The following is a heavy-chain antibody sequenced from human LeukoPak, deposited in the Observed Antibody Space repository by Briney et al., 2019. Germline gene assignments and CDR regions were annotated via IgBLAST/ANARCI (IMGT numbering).Heavy chain of an antibody. Sequence: GESLKISFKGSGSSFTSYWIGWVRQMPGKGLEWMGIIYPGDSDTRYSPSFQGQVTISADKSISTAYLQWSSLKASDTAMYYCARQGVGSGSSWPTDWFDPWGQGTLVTVSS. CDR3: ARQGVGSGSSWPTDWFDP. CDR1: GSSFTSYW. V-gene: IGHV5-51*01. J-gene: IGHJ5*02. D-gene: IGHD2-15*01. CDR2: IYPGDSDT.